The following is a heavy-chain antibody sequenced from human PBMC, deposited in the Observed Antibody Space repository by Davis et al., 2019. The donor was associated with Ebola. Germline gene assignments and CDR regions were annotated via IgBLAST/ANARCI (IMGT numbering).Heavy chain of an antibody. CDR2: IKKDGNEK. J-gene: IGHJ4*02. Sequence: PGGSLRLSCEVSGFSFSDYWMSWVRQAPGKGLEWVASIKKDGNEKYYVDFVKGRFTISRDNAKNSLYLQMNNLRVEDMAIYYCTTYRVSGYWGQGTLVTVSS. CDR3: TTYRVSGY. V-gene: IGHV3-7*03. CDR1: GFSFSDYW. D-gene: IGHD2-21*01.